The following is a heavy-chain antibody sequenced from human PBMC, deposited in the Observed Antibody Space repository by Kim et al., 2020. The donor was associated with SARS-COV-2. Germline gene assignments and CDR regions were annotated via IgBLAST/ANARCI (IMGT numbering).Heavy chain of an antibody. J-gene: IGHJ4*02. Sequence: NSRVTRSVDTSKNQFSLKLSSVTAADTAVYYCARQMGITMIVVVISTHFDYWGQGTLVTVSS. D-gene: IGHD3-22*01. V-gene: IGHV4-39*01. CDR3: ARQMGITMIVVVISTHFDY.